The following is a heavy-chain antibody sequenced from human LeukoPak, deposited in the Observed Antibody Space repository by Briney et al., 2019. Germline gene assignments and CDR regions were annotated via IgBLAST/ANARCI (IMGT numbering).Heavy chain of an antibody. CDR2: ISWNSDSI. CDR1: GGSFSGYY. V-gene: IGHV3-9*01. J-gene: IGHJ4*02. Sequence: LSLTCAVYGGSFSGYYWSWVRQAPGKGLEWVSGISWNSDSIGYADSVKGRFTISRDNAKNSLYLQMNSLRAEDTALYYCAKANCGGDCSSDYWGQGTLVTVSS. CDR3: AKANCGGDCSSDY. D-gene: IGHD2-21*02.